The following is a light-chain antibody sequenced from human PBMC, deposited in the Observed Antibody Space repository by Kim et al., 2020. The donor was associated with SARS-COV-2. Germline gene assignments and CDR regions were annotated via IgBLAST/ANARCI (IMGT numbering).Light chain of an antibody. CDR1: QLGDKY. CDR2: QDS. J-gene: IGLJ2*01. V-gene: IGLV3-1*01. CDR3: QTWDSTSVV. Sequence: VSPGQTASITCSGDQLGDKYSCWYQQKSGQSPVLVMFQDSKRPSGIPERFAGSNSGNTATLTISGTQAMDEADYYCQTWDSTSVVFGGGTQLTVL.